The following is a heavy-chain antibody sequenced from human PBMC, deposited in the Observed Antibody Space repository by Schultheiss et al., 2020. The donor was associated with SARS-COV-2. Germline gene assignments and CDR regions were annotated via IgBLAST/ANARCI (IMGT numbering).Heavy chain of an antibody. CDR2: TSSSSSI. CDR3: ASTVDPIVVVPTATWGY. CDR1: GFTFSSYA. D-gene: IGHD2-2*01. Sequence: GGSLRLSCAASGFTFSSYAMSWVRQAPGKGLGWVSATSSSSSIYYADSVKGRFTISRDNAKNSLYLQMNSLRAEDTAVYYCASTVDPIVVVPTATWGYWGQGTLVTVSS. V-gene: IGHV3-21*01. J-gene: IGHJ4*02.